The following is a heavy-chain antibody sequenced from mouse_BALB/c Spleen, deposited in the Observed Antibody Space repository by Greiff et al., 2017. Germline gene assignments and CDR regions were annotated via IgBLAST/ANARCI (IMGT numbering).Heavy chain of an antibody. V-gene: IGHV1-7*01. CDR2: INPSTGYT. Sequence: VKLVESGAELAKPGASVKMSCKASGYTFTSYWMHWVKQRPGQGLEWIGYINPSTGYTEYNQKFKDKATLTADKSSSTAYMQLSSLTSEDSAVYYCATLDSSGYVGVDYWGQGTSVTVSS. CDR1: GYTFTSYW. J-gene: IGHJ4*01. D-gene: IGHD3-2*01. CDR3: ATLDSSGYVGVDY.